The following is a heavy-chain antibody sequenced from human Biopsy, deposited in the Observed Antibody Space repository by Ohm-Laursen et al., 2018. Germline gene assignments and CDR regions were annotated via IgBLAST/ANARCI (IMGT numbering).Heavy chain of an antibody. D-gene: IGHD3-10*01. CDR2: ITWNSGHI. Sequence: SLRLSCSAPGFTLSSYSMNWVRQTPGKGLEWVSGITWNSGHIAYADSVKGRFTISRDNAKNVLWLQMNSLRVDDTAMYYCVKDIRRYFYGMDVWGQGTTVTVS. CDR1: GFTLSSYS. V-gene: IGHV3-9*01. J-gene: IGHJ6*02. CDR3: VKDIRRYFYGMDV.